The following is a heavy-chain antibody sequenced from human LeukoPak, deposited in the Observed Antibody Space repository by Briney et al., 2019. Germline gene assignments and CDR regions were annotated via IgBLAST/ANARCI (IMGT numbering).Heavy chain of an antibody. V-gene: IGHV3-48*03. Sequence: GGSLRLSCAASGFIFSHYEMNWVRQAPGKGLEWVSYISSSGSTTYYVDSVKGRFTISRDNAKNSLYLQMNSLRAEDTAVYYCARVGLRVHYFDYWGQGTLVTVSS. CDR1: GFIFSHYE. J-gene: IGHJ4*02. CDR2: ISSSGSTT. CDR3: ARVGLRVHYFDY. D-gene: IGHD3-10*01.